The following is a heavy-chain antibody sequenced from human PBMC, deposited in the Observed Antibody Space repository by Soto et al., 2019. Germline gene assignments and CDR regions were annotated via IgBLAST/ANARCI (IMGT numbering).Heavy chain of an antibody. CDR2: IYHSGST. J-gene: IGHJ4*02. CDR3: GRAPPFH. Sequence: SETLSLTCIVSGGSMNNYYWSWIRQTPEKGLEWIANIYHSGSTYYNPSLKSRVTISVDRSKNQFSLKLSSLTAAGTAVKYFGRAPPFHRGQGTLVTVSS. CDR1: GGSMNNYY. V-gene: IGHV4-59*12.